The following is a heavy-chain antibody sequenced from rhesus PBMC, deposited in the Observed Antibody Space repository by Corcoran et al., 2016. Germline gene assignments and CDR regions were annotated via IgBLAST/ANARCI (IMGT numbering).Heavy chain of an antibody. J-gene: IGHJ4*01. CDR1: GYSISSGYG. CDR3: ARALKDYDSGSRKFFDC. CDR2: ISYSGST. D-gene: IGHD3-40*01. Sequence: QLQLQESGPGLVKPSETLSLTCAVSGYSISSGYGWSWIRPPPGKGLAWIGYISYSGSTSDNPSLKSRVTIARDTSKNQFARKLSSVTAADTAVYYCARALKDYDSGSRKFFDCWGQGVLVTVSS. V-gene: IGHV4-122*02.